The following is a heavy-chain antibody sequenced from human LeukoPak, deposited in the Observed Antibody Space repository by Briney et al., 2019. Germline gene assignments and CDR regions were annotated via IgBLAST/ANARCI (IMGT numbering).Heavy chain of an antibody. V-gene: IGHV4-59*01. CDR3: ARMSLSYCSSTSCSNLIDY. D-gene: IGHD2-2*01. Sequence: SETLSLTCTVSGDSISSYYWSWIRQPPGKGLEWIGYIYYSGGTNYNPSLKSRVTISVDTSKNQFSLKLSSVTAADTAMYYCARMSLSYCSSTSCSNLIDYWGQGTLVTGS. CDR1: GDSISSYY. CDR2: IYYSGGT. J-gene: IGHJ4*02.